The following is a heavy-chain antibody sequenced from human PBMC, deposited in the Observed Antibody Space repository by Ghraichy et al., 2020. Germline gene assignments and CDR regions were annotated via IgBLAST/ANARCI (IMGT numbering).Heavy chain of an antibody. CDR1: GFTFDDYT. J-gene: IGHJ4*02. V-gene: IGHV3-43*01. CDR3: AKDSNIGSSIDY. Sequence: GGSLRLSCAASGFTFDDYTMHWVRQAPGKGLEWVSLISWDGGSTYYADSVKGRFTISRDNSKNSLYLQMNSLRTEDTALYYCAKDSNIGSSIDYWGQGTLVTVSS. D-gene: IGHD6-13*01. CDR2: ISWDGGST.